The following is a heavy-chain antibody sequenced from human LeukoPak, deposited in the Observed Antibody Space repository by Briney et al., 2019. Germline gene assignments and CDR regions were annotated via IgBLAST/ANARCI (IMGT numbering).Heavy chain of an antibody. Sequence: SQTLSLTCTVSGGSISSGSYYWSWIRQPAGKGLEWIGRIYTSGSTNYNPSLKSRVTISVDTFRNQFSLKLTSVTAADTAIYYCAKSDYYGASDYWGQGTLVTVSS. CDR2: IYTSGST. CDR1: GGSISSGSYY. CDR3: AKSDYYGASDY. D-gene: IGHD3-10*01. J-gene: IGHJ4*02. V-gene: IGHV4-61*02.